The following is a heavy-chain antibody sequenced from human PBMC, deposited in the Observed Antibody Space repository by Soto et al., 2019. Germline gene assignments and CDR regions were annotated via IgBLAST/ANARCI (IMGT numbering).Heavy chain of an antibody. D-gene: IGHD2-21*02. CDR1: GYTFTSYA. J-gene: IGHJ4*02. V-gene: IGHV1-3*05. CDR2: INAGNGNT. Sequence: QVQLVQSGAEEKKPGASVKVSCKASGYTFTSYAMHWVRQAPGQRLEWMGWINAGNGNTKYSQKFQGRVTITRDTAASTAYMELSSLRSEDTAVYYCARSIVVVTPLDYGGQGTLVTVSS. CDR3: ARSIVVVTPLDY.